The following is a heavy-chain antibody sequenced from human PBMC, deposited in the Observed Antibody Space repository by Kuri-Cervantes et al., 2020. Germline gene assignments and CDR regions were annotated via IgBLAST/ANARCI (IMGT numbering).Heavy chain of an antibody. V-gene: IGHV4-59*01. CDR2: IYYSGCT. CDR1: GGSISSYY. Sequence: GSLRLSCTVSGGSISSYYWSWIRQSPGKGLEWMGYIYYSGCTKYNPSLKSRVTMSVDTSKNQFSLKLSSVTAADTAVYYCARDDSGYEGRYFDYWGQGTLVTVSS. CDR3: ARDDSGYEGRYFDY. D-gene: IGHD5-12*01. J-gene: IGHJ4*02.